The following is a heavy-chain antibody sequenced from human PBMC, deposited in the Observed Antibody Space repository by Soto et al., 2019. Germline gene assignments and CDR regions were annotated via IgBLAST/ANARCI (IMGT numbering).Heavy chain of an antibody. CDR2: IYTSGST. J-gene: IGHJ4*02. V-gene: IGHV4-4*07. CDR3: ARLKQLVGSRGYFDY. D-gene: IGHD6-13*01. Sequence: PSETLSLTCTVSGGSISSYYWSWIRQPAGKGLEWIGRIYTSGSTNYNPSLKSRVTMSVDTSKNQFSLKLSSVTAADTAVYYCARLKQLVGSRGYFDYWGQGTLVTVSS. CDR1: GGSISSYY.